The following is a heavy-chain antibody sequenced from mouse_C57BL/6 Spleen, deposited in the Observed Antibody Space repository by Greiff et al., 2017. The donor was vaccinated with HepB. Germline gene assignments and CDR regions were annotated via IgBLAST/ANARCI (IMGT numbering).Heavy chain of an antibody. V-gene: IGHV1-19*01. D-gene: IGHD3-2*02. CDR3: ARGSGYEFAY. J-gene: IGHJ3*01. CDR2: INPYNGGT. CDR1: GYTFTDYY. Sequence: VQLKESGPVLVKPGASVKMSCKASGYTFTDYYMNWVKQSHGKSLEWIGVINPYNGGTSYNQKFKGKATLTVDKSSSTAYMELNSLTSEDSAVYYCARGSGYEFAYWGQGTLVTVSA.